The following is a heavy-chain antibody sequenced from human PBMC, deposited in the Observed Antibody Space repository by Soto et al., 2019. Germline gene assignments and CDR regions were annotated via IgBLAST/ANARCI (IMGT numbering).Heavy chain of an antibody. Sequence: SETLSLTCAVYGESFIGYYWSWIRQPPGKGLEWIGEISHGGYTNYNPSLKSRVTISVDTSKNQFSLKLNSVTAADTAVYYCAKRGITIFGVANGGFDYWGQGTLVTVSS. V-gene: IGHV4-34*01. CDR2: ISHGGYT. CDR1: GESFIGYY. D-gene: IGHD3-3*01. J-gene: IGHJ4*02. CDR3: AKRGITIFGVANGGFDY.